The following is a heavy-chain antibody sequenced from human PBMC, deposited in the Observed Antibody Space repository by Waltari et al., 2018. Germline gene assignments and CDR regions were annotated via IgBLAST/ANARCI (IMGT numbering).Heavy chain of an antibody. Sequence: QITLKESGPTLVKPTQTLTLTCTFYGFSSSTSGVGVGWIPQPPGKALEWLALIDWHNDKRYSPSLKSRLTITKDTSKTQVVLTMTSMDPVDTATDYYAHREGKYYDTYYFDYWGQGTLVTVSS. V-gene: IGHV2-5*01. D-gene: IGHD3-22*01. J-gene: IGHJ4*02. CDR2: IDWHNDK. CDR3: AHREGKYYDTYYFDY. CDR1: GFSSSTSGVG.